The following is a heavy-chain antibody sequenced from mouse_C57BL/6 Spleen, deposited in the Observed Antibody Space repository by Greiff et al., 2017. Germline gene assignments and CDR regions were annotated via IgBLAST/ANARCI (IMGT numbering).Heavy chain of an antibody. CDR2: IYPGDGDT. V-gene: IGHV1-80*01. J-gene: IGHJ2*01. Sequence: VQRVESGAELVKPGASVKISCKASGYAFSSYWMNWVKQRPGKGLEWIGQIYPGDGDTNYNGKFKGKATLTADKSSSTAYMQLSSLTSEDSAVYFCARWGTTVVAFDYWGQGTTLTVSS. D-gene: IGHD1-1*01. CDR1: GYAFSSYW. CDR3: ARWGTTVVAFDY.